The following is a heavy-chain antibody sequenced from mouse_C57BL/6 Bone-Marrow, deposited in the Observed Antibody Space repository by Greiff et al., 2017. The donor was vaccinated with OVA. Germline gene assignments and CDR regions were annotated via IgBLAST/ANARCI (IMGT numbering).Heavy chain of an antibody. D-gene: IGHD4-1*01. J-gene: IGHJ4*01. V-gene: IGHV1-64*01. CDR2: IHPSRGST. Sequence: QVQLQQPGAELVKPGASVKLSCKASGYTFTSYWMHWVKQRPGQGLEWIGMIHPSRGSTNYNEQFKSTATLTVDKSSRTAYMQLSSLTSEDSAVYFCARKRLTGPPYYAMDYWGQGTSVTVSS. CDR1: GYTFTSYW. CDR3: ARKRLTGPPYYAMDY.